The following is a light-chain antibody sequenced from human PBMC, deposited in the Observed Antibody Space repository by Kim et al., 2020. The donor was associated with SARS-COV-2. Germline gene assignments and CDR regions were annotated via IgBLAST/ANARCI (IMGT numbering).Light chain of an antibody. CDR3: QQRSNWPPFT. CDR1: KSVSSY. Sequence: SPGERATLSCRASKSVSSYLAWYRQKPGQAHRLLIYDACNRASGIPARFSGSGSGTDFTLTISSLEPEDFAVYYCQQRSNWPPFTFGPGTKVDIK. CDR2: DAC. V-gene: IGKV3-11*01. J-gene: IGKJ3*01.